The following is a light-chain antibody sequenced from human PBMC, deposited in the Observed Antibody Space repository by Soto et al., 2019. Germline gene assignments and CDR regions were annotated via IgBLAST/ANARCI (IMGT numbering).Light chain of an antibody. CDR3: QQYSSSAPGYT. Sequence: EIVLTQSPGTLSLSPGERATLSCRASQSVSSSYLSWYQQKPGQAPRLLIFGASRRAAGIPDRFSGSGSGTDFTLTITRLEPEDFAVYYCQQYSSSAPGYTVGQGTKVDIK. CDR2: GAS. V-gene: IGKV3-20*01. J-gene: IGKJ2*01. CDR1: QSVSSSY.